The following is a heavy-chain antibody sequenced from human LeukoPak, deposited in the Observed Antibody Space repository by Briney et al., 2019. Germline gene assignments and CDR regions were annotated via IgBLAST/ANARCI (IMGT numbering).Heavy chain of an antibody. CDR1: GYTFSGYG. V-gene: IGHV3-30*18. Sequence: GGSLRLSCAASGYTFSGYGMHWVRQAPGKGLEWVAVISYDGSNKYYADSVKGRFTISRDNSKNTLYLQMNSLRAEDTAVYYCAKEDYYYDSSGYSAFDYWGQGTLVTVSS. CDR2: ISYDGSNK. J-gene: IGHJ4*02. CDR3: AKEDYYYDSSGYSAFDY. D-gene: IGHD3-22*01.